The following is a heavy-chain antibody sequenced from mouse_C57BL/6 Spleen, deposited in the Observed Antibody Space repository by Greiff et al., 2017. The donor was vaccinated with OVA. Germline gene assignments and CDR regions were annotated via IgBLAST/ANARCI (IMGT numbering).Heavy chain of an antibody. V-gene: IGHV3-6*01. CDR3: ARTPDGSSYFDY. CDR1: GYSITSGYY. D-gene: IGHD1-1*01. J-gene: IGHJ2*01. CDR2: ISYDGSN. Sequence: EVQRVESGPGLVKPSQSLSLTCSVTGYSITSGYYWNWIRQFPGNKLEWMGYISYDGSNNYNPSLKNRISITRDTSKNQFFLKLNSVTTEDTATYYCARTPDGSSYFDYWGQGTTLTVSS.